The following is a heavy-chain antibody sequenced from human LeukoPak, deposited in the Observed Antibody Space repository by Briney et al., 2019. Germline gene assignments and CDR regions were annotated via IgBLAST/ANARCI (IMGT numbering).Heavy chain of an antibody. CDR1: VYTLTSDF. D-gene: IGHD3-22*01. J-gene: IGHJ4*02. Sequence: ASVKVSRQASVYTLTSDFMHWVRQAPGEGLVWMGWISAYNGDTNYAQKLQGRVTMSTDTSTSTAYMELRSLRSDDTAEYYCARDRLTYYYDSSCYYFLGYWGQGTLVTVSS. CDR3: ARDRLTYYYDSSCYYFLGY. CDR2: ISAYNGDT. V-gene: IGHV1-18*01.